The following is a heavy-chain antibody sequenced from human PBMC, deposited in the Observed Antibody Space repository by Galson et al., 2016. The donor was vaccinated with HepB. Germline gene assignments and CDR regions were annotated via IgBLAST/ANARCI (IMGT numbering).Heavy chain of an antibody. J-gene: IGHJ6*02. Sequence: SLRLSCAASGFTFDDYTMHWVRQAPGKGXXXVSXXXWXXXSTYXADSVKGRXTISRDNSKNSLFLQMNSLRTEDTALYYCAKDRRSGRTDYYYYTYYYYYGMDVWGQGTTVTVSS. CDR2: XXWXXXST. CDR1: GFTFDDYT. V-gene: IGHV3-43*01. CDR3: AKDRRSGRTDYYYYTYYYYYGMDV. D-gene: IGHD3-3*01.